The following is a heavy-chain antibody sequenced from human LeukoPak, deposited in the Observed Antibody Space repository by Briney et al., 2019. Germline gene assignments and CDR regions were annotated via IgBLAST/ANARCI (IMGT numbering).Heavy chain of an antibody. V-gene: IGHV4-34*01. Sequence: SETLSLTCAVYGGSFSGYYWTWIRQPPGKGLEWIGEISHSGRANYNPSLKSRVTISLDMSKNQFSLSLKSVTAADTAMYYCARGTLMWFGAKMEYYFDSWGQGTPLTVSS. D-gene: IGHD3-10*01. CDR3: ARGTLMWFGAKMEYYFDS. CDR1: GGSFSGYY. CDR2: ISHSGRA. J-gene: IGHJ4*02.